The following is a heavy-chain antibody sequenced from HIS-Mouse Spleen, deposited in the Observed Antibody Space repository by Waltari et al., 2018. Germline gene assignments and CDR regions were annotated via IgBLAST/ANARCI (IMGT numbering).Heavy chain of an antibody. Sequence: QVTLRESGPALVKPTQTLTLTCTFSGFSLSTSGMCVSWIRQPPGKALEWLACIDWDDDKYYSTSLKTRLTISRDTSKNQVVLTMTNMDPLDTATYYCARIAEGYTSGWYAFDYWGQGTLVTVSS. D-gene: IGHD6-19*01. CDR3: ARIAEGYTSGWYAFDY. J-gene: IGHJ4*02. CDR2: IDWDDDK. V-gene: IGHV2-70*15. CDR1: GFSLSTSGMC.